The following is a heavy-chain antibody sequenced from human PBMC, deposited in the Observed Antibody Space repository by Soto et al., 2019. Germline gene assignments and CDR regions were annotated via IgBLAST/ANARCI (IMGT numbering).Heavy chain of an antibody. CDR2: IVVGSGNT. CDR3: AADRLDSSSWPYYYGMDV. V-gene: IGHV1-58*01. Sequence: SVKVSCKASGFTFTSSAVQWVRQARGQRLEWIGWIVVGSGNTNYAQKFQERVTITRDMSTSTAYMELSSLRSEDTAVYYCAADRLDSSSWPYYYGMDVWGQGTTVTVSS. CDR1: GFTFTSSA. D-gene: IGHD6-13*01. J-gene: IGHJ6*02.